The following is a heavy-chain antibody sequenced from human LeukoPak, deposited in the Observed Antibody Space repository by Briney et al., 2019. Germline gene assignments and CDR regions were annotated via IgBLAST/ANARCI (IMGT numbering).Heavy chain of an antibody. CDR1: GFTFSGSA. Sequence: GGSLRLSCAASGFTFSGSALHWVRQASGKGLEWVGRIRSTANGYATAYAASVKGRFTISRDDSKNTAYLQMDSLKTEDTAVYYCTGNYYGSGSYADFDYWGQGTLVTVS. J-gene: IGHJ4*02. V-gene: IGHV3-73*01. D-gene: IGHD3-10*01. CDR3: TGNYYGSGSYADFDY. CDR2: IRSTANGYAT.